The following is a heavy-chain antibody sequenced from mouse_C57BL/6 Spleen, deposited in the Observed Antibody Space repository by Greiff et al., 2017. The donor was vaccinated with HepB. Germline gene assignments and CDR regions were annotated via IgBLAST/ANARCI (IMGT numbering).Heavy chain of an antibody. CDR2: INPSTGGT. D-gene: IGHD1-1*01. Sequence: EVKVVESGPELVKPGASVKISCKASGYSFTGYYMNWVKQSPEKSLEWIGEINPSTGGTTYNQKFKAKATLTVDKSSSTAYMQLKSLTSEDSAVYYCAVYGSSYAMDYWGQGTSVTVSS. V-gene: IGHV1-42*01. CDR3: AVYGSSYAMDY. CDR1: GYSFTGYY. J-gene: IGHJ4*01.